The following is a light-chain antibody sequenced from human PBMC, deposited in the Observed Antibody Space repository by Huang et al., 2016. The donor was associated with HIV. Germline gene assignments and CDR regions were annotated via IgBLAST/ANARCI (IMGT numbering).Light chain of an antibody. CDR3: QQFNNYLT. V-gene: IGKV1D-13*01. Sequence: AIQLTQSPSSLSASVGDRVTITCRASQGISSALAWYQQKPGKAPKLMIYDASSWESGVPSRFSVSGSGTDFTLTISSLQTEDFATYYCQQFNNYLTFGQGTRLEIK. CDR1: QGISSA. J-gene: IGKJ5*01. CDR2: DAS.